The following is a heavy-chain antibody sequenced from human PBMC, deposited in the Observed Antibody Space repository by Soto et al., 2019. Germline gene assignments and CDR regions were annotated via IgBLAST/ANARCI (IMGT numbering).Heavy chain of an antibody. CDR1: GFTYSNYA. J-gene: IGHJ4*02. CDR3: AKDVMEGDHVDYFDY. Sequence: EVQLLESGGGLVQPGGSLRLSCAASGFTYSNYAMSWVRQAPGEGLEWVSTISGSGRNKYYADSVKGRFTISRDSSKSTLYLEMNSLRAEDTAIYYCAKDVMEGDHVDYFDYWGQGTLVTVSS. V-gene: IGHV3-23*01. D-gene: IGHD2-21*02. CDR2: ISGSGRNK.